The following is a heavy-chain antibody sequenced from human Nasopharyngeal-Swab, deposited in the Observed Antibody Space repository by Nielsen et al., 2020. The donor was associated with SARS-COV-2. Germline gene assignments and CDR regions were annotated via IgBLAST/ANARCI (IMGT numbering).Heavy chain of an antibody. J-gene: IGHJ4*02. V-gene: IGHV7-4-1*02. Sequence: ASVKVSCKASAYTFTSYAMNWVRQATGQGIEWMGWINTNTGNPTYAQGFTGRFVFSLDTSVSTAYLQISSLKAEDTAVYYCARGDIVATIDWGVHFDYGGQGTLGTVA. D-gene: IGHD5-12*01. CDR2: INTNTGNP. CDR1: AYTFTSYA. CDR3: ARGDIVATIDWGVHFDY.